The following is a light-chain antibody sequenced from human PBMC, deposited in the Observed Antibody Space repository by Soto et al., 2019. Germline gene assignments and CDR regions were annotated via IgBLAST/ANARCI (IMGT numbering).Light chain of an antibody. Sequence: EIVLTQSPGTLSLSPGERATLSCRASQSVSSSYLAWYQQQPGQAPRLLIYGASSRATGIPDRFSGSGSETDFTLTISRLEPEDFAVYYCQQYGSSSWTFGQGTKVDIK. CDR1: QSVSSSY. CDR3: QQYGSSSWT. J-gene: IGKJ1*01. V-gene: IGKV3-20*01. CDR2: GAS.